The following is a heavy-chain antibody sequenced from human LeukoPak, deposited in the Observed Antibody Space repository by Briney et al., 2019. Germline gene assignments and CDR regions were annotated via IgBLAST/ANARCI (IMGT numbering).Heavy chain of an antibody. J-gene: IGHJ3*02. D-gene: IGHD1-26*01. CDR1: GFTFSSYA. V-gene: IGHV3-23*01. CDR3: ARGIVGALDAFDI. Sequence: GGSLRLSCAACGFTFSSYAMSWVRQAPGKGLEWVSAISGSGGSTYYADSVKGRFTISRDNSKNTLYLQMNSLRAEDTAVYYCARGIVGALDAFDIWGQGTMVTVSS. CDR2: ISGSGGST.